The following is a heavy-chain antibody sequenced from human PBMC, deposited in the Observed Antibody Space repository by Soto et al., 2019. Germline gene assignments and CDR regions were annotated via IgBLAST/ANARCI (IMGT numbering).Heavy chain of an antibody. CDR3: GVRPDYFDY. CDR1: GFTFSSYG. Sequence: GGSLRLSCAASGFTFSSYGMHWVRQAPGKGLEWVAVIWYDGSNKYYADSVKGRFTISRDNSKNTVYLQMNSLRVDDTATYYCGVRPDYFDYWGQGTLVTVSS. J-gene: IGHJ4*02. CDR2: IWYDGSNK. V-gene: IGHV3-33*01.